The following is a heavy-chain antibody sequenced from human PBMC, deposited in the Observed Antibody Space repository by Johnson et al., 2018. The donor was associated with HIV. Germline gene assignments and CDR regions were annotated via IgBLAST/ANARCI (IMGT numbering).Heavy chain of an antibody. CDR3: AKDQYGQWLAHAFDI. D-gene: IGHD6-19*01. V-gene: IGHV3-30*02. CDR2: IRYDGSNK. Sequence: QVQLVESGGGVVQSGGSLRLSCAASGFTFSSYGMHWVRQAPGKGLEWVAFIRYDGSNKYYADSVKGRFTISRDNSKNTLYLQMNSLRAEDTAVYYCAKDQYGQWLAHAFDIWGQGTMVTVSS. CDR1: GFTFSSYG. J-gene: IGHJ3*02.